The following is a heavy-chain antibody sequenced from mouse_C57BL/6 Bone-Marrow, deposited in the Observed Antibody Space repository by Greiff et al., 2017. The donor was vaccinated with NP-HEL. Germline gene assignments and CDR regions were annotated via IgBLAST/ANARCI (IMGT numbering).Heavy chain of an antibody. Sequence: VQLQQSGAELVKPGASVKLSCKASGYTFTEYTIHWVKQRSGQGLEGIGWFYPGSGSLTYNEKLQDKATLTADKSSSTVYMEISRLTSEDSAVYFCASHLSTMVTGWAMDYWGQGTSVTVSS. D-gene: IGHD2-2*01. CDR1: GYTFTEYT. CDR3: ASHLSTMVTGWAMDY. CDR2: FYPGSGSL. V-gene: IGHV1-62-2*01. J-gene: IGHJ4*01.